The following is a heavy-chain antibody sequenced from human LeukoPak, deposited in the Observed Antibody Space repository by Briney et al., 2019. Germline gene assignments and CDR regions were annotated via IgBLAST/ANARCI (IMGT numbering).Heavy chain of an antibody. J-gene: IGHJ4*02. CDR1: GGSISSGDYY. CDR2: IYTSGST. CDR3: ARGTGHFDY. D-gene: IGHD1-1*01. Sequence: SETLSLTCTVSGGSISSGDYYWSWIRQPAGKGLEWIGRIYTSGSTNYNPSLKSRVTMSVDTSKNQFSLKLSSVTAADTAVYYCARGTGHFDYWGQGTLVTVSS. V-gene: IGHV4-61*02.